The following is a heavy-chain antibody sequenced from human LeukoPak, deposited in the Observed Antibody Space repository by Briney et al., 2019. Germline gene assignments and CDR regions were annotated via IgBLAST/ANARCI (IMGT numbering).Heavy chain of an antibody. D-gene: IGHD4-17*01. J-gene: IGHJ4*02. Sequence: GGSLRLSCAASGFALSSHWMSWVRQAPGKGLEWVANIKQDGSEKYYVDSVKGRFTISRDNAKNSLYLQMNSLRAEDTAVYYCAREDDYGDYPYYFDYWGQGTLVTVSS. CDR2: IKQDGSEK. CDR1: GFALSSHW. V-gene: IGHV3-7*03. CDR3: AREDDYGDYPYYFDY.